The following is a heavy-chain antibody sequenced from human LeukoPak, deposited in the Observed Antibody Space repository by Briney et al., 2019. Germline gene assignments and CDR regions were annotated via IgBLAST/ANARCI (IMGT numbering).Heavy chain of an antibody. CDR2: INHSVST. D-gene: IGHD3-22*01. V-gene: IGHV4-34*01. J-gene: IGHJ4*02. Sequence: SETLSLTCALYGGSFSGYYWSWIRQPPRKGLEWIGEINHSVSTNYNPSPQSRATVSLDTSNNQFCLTRRSITAAPTARLYFARGARGYYDSSGYYYWGQGTLVTVSS. CDR3: ARGARGYYDSSGYYY. CDR1: GGSFSGYY.